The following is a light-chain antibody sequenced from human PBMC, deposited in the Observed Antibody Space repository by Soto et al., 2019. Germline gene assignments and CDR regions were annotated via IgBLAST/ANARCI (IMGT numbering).Light chain of an antibody. V-gene: IGKV3-20*01. CDR1: QSVSSSY. Sequence: EIVLTQSPGTLSLSPGERATLSCRASQSVSSSYLAWYQQKPGQAPRLLIYGASSRATGIPDRFSGSGCGTDVSITISRLEPEDVAVYYCQQYGSSPQYTFGQGTKLEIK. CDR2: GAS. J-gene: IGKJ2*01. CDR3: QQYGSSPQYT.